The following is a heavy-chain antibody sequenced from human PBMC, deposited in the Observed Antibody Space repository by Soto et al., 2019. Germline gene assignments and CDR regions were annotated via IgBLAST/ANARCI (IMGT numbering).Heavy chain of an antibody. CDR2: FIPIFGAA. J-gene: IGHJ6*02. Sequence: QVQLVQSGAEVKKPGSSVKVSCKASGGTFSSYAISWVRQAPGQGLEWMGGFIPIFGAADYAQNFQGSVTIAADESTSTAYMELSSLRSEDTAVYYCASPRDNYYYNGMDVWGQGTTVTVSS. CDR3: ASPRDNYYYNGMDV. V-gene: IGHV1-69*12. CDR1: GGTFSSYA. D-gene: IGHD3-10*01.